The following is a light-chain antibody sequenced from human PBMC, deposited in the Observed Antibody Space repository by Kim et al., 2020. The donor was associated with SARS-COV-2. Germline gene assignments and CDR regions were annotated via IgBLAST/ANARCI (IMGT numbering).Light chain of an antibody. CDR3: QQFGSSPRT. CDR1: QSVSNIY. CDR2: GAS. J-gene: IGKJ1*01. V-gene: IGKV3-20*01. Sequence: EIVLTQSPGTLSLSPVERATLSCRASQSVSNIYLAWYQQKPGQAPRLLIYGASSRATGIPDRFSGSGSGTDFTLTISRLEPEDFAVYYCQQFGSSPRTFGQGTKVDIK.